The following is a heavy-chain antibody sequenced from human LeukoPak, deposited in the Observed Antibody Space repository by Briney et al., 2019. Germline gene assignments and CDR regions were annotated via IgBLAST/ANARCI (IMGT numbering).Heavy chain of an antibody. CDR2: ISSSGSTI. J-gene: IGHJ4*02. CDR1: GFTFSSYE. CDR3: ARDRFEDYGDTELGY. Sequence: GGSLRLSCAASGFTFSSYEMNWVRQAPGKGLEWVSYISSSGSTIYYADSVKGRFTISRDNAKNSLYLQMNSLRAEDTAVYYCARDRFEDYGDTELGYWGQGTLVTVSS. V-gene: IGHV3-48*03. D-gene: IGHD4-17*01.